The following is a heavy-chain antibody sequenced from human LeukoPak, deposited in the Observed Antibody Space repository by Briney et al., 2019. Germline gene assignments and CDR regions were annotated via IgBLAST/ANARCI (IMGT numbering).Heavy chain of an antibody. V-gene: IGHV1-69*04. CDR2: IIPILGIA. D-gene: IGHD4-23*01. CDR3: ARDRGVVTGVPNWYFDL. J-gene: IGHJ2*01. Sequence: ASVKVSCKASGGTFSSYAISWVRQAPGQGLEWMGRIIPILGIANYAQKFQGRVTITADKSTSTAYMELSSLRSEDTAVYYCARDRGVVTGVPNWYFDLWGRGTLVTVSS. CDR1: GGTFSSYA.